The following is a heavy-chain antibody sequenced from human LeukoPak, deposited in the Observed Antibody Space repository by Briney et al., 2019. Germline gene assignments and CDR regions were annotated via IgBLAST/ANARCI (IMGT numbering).Heavy chain of an antibody. CDR2: IKSKTDGGTT. CDR1: GFTFSNAW. D-gene: IGHD3-3*01. J-gene: IGHJ4*02. V-gene: IGHV3-15*01. CDR3: TPGYTYYDFWSGYYEGDY. Sequence: GGSLRLSCAASGFTFSNAWMSWVRQAPGKGLEWVGRIKSKTDGGTTDYAAPVKGRFTISRDDSKNTLYLQMNSLKTEDTAVYYCTPGYTYYDFWSGYYEGDYWGQGTLVTVSS.